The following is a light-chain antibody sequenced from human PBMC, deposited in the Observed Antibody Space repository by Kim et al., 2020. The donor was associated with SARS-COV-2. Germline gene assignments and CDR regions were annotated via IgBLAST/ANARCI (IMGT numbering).Light chain of an antibody. V-gene: IGLV3-9*01. CDR1: NIGSKN. CDR2: RDS. J-gene: IGLJ3*02. Sequence: SVVLGQTARITGGGNNIGSKNVHWYQRKPGQAPVLVIYRDSNRPSGIPERFSGSNSGNTATLTISRAQAGDEADYYCQVWDSSTGVFGGGTQLTVL. CDR3: QVWDSSTGV.